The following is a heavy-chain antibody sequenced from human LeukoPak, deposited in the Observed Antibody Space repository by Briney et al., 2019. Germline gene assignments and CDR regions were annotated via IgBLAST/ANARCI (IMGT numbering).Heavy chain of an antibody. CDR3: AREFGYPGWYTADY. V-gene: IGHV3-23*01. Sequence: GGSLRLSCAASGFTFSSYAMSWVRQAPGKGLEWVSAINNGGRPYYADSVKGRFTISRDNSKDTVYLQMGSLRGEDTAVYYCAREFGYPGWYTADYLGQGTLATVSS. CDR1: GFTFSSYA. CDR2: INNGGRP. J-gene: IGHJ4*02. D-gene: IGHD6-19*01.